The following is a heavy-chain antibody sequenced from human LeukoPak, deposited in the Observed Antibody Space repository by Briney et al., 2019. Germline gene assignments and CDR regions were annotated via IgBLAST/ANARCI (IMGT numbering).Heavy chain of an antibody. V-gene: IGHV4-30-2*01. CDR1: GGSISSGGYS. J-gene: IGHJ3*02. D-gene: IGHD4-17*01. Sequence: SETLSLTCAVSGGSISSGGYSWSWIRQPPGKGLEWIGYIYHSGSTYYNPSLKSRVTISVDRSKNQFSLKLSSVTAADTAVYYCARDNYGDYRNAFDIWGQGTMVTVSS. CDR3: ARDNYGDYRNAFDI. CDR2: IYHSGST.